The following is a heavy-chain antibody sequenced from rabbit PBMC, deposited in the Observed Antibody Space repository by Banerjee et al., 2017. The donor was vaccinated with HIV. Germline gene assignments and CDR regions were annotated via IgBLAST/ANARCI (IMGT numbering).Heavy chain of an antibody. CDR3: ARDRTAGDGYTYTL. Sequence: QSLEESGGDLVQPEASLTLTCTASGFSFSSSYYMCWVRQAPGKGLELIACIYTDSGSTYYASWAKGRFTISKTSSTTVTLQMTTLTVADTATYFCARDRTAGDGYTYTLWGQGTLVTVS. J-gene: IGHJ4*01. CDR1: GFSFSSSYY. CDR2: IYTDSGST. V-gene: IGHV1S40*01. D-gene: IGHD6-1*01.